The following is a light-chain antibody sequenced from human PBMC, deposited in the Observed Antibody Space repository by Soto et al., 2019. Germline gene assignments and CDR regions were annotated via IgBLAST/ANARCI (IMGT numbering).Light chain of an antibody. CDR3: QQYGSSPPRFT. Sequence: EIVLTQSPGTLSLSPGERATLSCRASQSVSSSYLDWYQQKPGQAPRLLIYGASSRATGIPDRFSASGSGTDFTLTISRLEPADFAAYYCQQYGSSPPRFTFGPGTKVDIK. CDR2: GAS. V-gene: IGKV3-20*01. CDR1: QSVSSSY. J-gene: IGKJ3*01.